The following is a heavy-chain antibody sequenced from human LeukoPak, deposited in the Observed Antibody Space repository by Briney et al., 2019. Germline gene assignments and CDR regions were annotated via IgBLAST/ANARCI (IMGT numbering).Heavy chain of an antibody. D-gene: IGHD6-19*01. CDR3: ARSKSYSSGWIDFDC. CDR2: IGNAGNT. CDR1: GFTFSSHD. J-gene: IGHJ4*02. Sequence: LTGGSLRLSCAASGFTFSSHDMNWVRQPTGKGLEWVSVIGNAGNTYYTASVKGRFTISRENAKNSLYLQMDNLRAEDTAVYYCARSKSYSSGWIDFDCWGQGTVVTVSS. V-gene: IGHV3-13*01.